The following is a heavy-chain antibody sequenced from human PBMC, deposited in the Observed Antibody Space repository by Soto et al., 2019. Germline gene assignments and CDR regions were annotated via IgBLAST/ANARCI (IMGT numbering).Heavy chain of an antibody. CDR1: GFTFSNYD. Sequence: PGGSLRLSCVASGFTFSNYDLSGVRQAPGTGLEWVSTVDSAGSTYYADSVTGRFTISRDNSRNTLSLQMNSLRAEDTAVYYCAKHRLARGIDYWGQGTPVTVSS. J-gene: IGHJ4*02. CDR2: VDSAGST. V-gene: IGHV3-23*01. CDR3: AKHRLARGIDY. D-gene: IGHD3-10*01.